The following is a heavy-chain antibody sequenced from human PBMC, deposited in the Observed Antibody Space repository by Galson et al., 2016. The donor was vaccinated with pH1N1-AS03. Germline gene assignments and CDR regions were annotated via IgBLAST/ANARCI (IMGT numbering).Heavy chain of an antibody. D-gene: IGHD6-13*01. CDR1: GFTFNKYS. CDR2: ISSRGDDI. V-gene: IGHV3-21*06. Sequence: SLRLSCAGSGFTFNKYSIAWVRQAPGQGLEWVSSISSRGDDIYYADSVKGRFTISRDNAKNSLYLQLNGLRVEDTALYYCARPTAGLYSTYFVLDVWGQGTTVTVSS. J-gene: IGHJ6*02. CDR3: ARPTAGLYSTYFVLDV.